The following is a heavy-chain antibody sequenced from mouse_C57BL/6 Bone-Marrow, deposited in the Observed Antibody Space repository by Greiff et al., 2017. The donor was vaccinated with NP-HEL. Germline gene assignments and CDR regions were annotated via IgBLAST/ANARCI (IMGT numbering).Heavy chain of an antibody. Sequence: QVTLKESGPELVKPGASVKISCKASGYAFSSSWMNWVKQRPGKGLEWIGRIYPGDGDTNYNGKFKGKATLTADKSSSTAYMQLSSLTSEDSAVYFCARSGEGYYGNFPWFAYWGQGTLVTVSA. J-gene: IGHJ3*01. V-gene: IGHV1-82*01. CDR3: ARSGEGYYGNFPWFAY. CDR1: GYAFSSSW. D-gene: IGHD2-1*01. CDR2: IYPGDGDT.